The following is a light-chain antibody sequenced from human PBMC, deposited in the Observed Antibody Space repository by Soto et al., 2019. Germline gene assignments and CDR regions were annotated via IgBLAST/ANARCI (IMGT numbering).Light chain of an antibody. V-gene: IGKV4-1*01. CDR3: QKYFSIPFT. Sequence: DIVMTQSPDSLAVSLGERATINCKSSQSVLYSSNNRNYLAWYQQKPGQPPKLRIYWASTRESGVPDRFSGSGSGTDFTLTLSSPQAEDVAVYYCQKYFSIPFTFGPGTKVDIK. CDR1: QSVLYSSNNRNY. J-gene: IGKJ3*01. CDR2: WAS.